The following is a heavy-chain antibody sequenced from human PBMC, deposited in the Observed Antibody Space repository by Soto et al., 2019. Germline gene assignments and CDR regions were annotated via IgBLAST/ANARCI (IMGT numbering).Heavy chain of an antibody. CDR3: ARGRNYGDYFDY. CDR1: GGSISSGGYS. Sequence: PSETLSLTCAVSGGSISSGGYSWSWIRQPPGKGLEWIGYIYHSGSTYYNPSLKSRVTISVDTSKNQFSLKLSSVTAADTAVYYCARGRNYGDYFDYWGQGTLVTVSS. J-gene: IGHJ4*02. V-gene: IGHV4-30-2*01. D-gene: IGHD4-17*01. CDR2: IYHSGST.